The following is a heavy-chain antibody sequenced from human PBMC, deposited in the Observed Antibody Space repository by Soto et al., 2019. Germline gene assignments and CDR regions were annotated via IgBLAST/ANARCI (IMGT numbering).Heavy chain of an antibody. J-gene: IGHJ5*02. V-gene: IGHV3-30-3*01. CDR1: GFTFSSYA. CDR3: ARGPMIVVVIPGGWFDP. Sequence: PGGSLRLSCAASGFTFSSYAMHWVRQAPGKGLEWVAVISYDGSNKYYADSVKGRFTISRDNSKNTLYLQMNSLRAEDTAVYYCARGPMIVVVIPGGWFDPWGQGTLVTVSS. D-gene: IGHD3-22*01. CDR2: ISYDGSNK.